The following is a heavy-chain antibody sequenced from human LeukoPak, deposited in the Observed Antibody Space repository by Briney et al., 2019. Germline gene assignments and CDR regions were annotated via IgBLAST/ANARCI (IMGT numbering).Heavy chain of an antibody. V-gene: IGHV1-18*04. CDR3: ARDRGLISGIAGP. J-gene: IGHJ4*02. D-gene: IGHD6-13*01. CDR2: ISAYNGNT. Sequence: ASVKLSCKASGYTFTSYGISWVRQAPGQGLEWMGWISAYNGNTNYAQQLKGRVTMTTDPSTSTAYMELRSLRSDATAVYYCARDRGLISGIAGPWGQGTLVTVSS. CDR1: GYTFTSYG.